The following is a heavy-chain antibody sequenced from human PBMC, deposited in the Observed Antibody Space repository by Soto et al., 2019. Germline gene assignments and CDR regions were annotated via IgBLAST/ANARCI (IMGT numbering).Heavy chain of an antibody. D-gene: IGHD1-26*01. J-gene: IGHJ6*02. CDR3: ARLMSGSYPYYYGMDV. V-gene: IGHV5-51*01. Sequence: GESLKISCKGSGYSFTSYWIGWVRQMPGKGLELMGIIYPGDSDTRYSPSFQGQVTISADKSISTAYLQWSSLKASDTAMYYCARLMSGSYPYYYGMDVWGQGTTVTVSS. CDR1: GYSFTSYW. CDR2: IYPGDSDT.